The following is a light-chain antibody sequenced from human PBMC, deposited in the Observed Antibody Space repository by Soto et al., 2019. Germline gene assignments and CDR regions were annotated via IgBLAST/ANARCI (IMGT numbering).Light chain of an antibody. Sequence: QSALTQPASVSGSPGQSITISCTGTSGDVGGYNYVSWYQQHPGKAPKLMIYEVSNRPSGVSNRFSGSKSGNTASLTISGLQAEDEADYYCSSYTSSSTYVFGTGTKGTV. V-gene: IGLV2-14*01. CDR3: SSYTSSSTYV. J-gene: IGLJ1*01. CDR2: EVS. CDR1: SGDVGGYNY.